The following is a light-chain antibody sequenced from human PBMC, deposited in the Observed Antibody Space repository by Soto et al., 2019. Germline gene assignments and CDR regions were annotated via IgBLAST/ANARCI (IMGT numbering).Light chain of an antibody. Sequence: DTLLTQSPATLSLSPGERVTLSCRATQRVSNSLAWYQQKSGQAPRLLIYDASNRATGIPARFSGSGSGTDFTLTISRLKPEDFAVYYCQQRSSWPRTFGLGTKVEI. V-gene: IGKV3-11*01. CDR2: DAS. CDR1: QRVSNS. J-gene: IGKJ1*01. CDR3: QQRSSWPRT.